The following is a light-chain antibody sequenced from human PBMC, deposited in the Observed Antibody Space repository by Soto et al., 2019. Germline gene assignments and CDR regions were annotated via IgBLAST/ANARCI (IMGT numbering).Light chain of an antibody. Sequence: QSALTQPASVSGSPGQSITISCTGTSSDVGYYNYVSWFQQHPGKAPRLVISDVTNRHSGVSNRFSGSKSGNTASLTISGLQAEDEAHYYCSSYTTSSTHVFGTGTKVTVL. CDR1: SSDVGYYNY. J-gene: IGLJ1*01. V-gene: IGLV2-14*03. CDR2: DVT. CDR3: SSYTTSSTHV.